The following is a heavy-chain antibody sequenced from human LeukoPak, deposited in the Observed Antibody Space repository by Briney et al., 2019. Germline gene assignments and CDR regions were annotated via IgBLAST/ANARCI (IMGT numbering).Heavy chain of an antibody. CDR3: ARVVVTIFGVNLYYYYGMDV. V-gene: IGHV1-69*13. Sequence: SVKVSCKASGGTFSSYAVSWVRQAPGQGLEWMGGIIPIFGTANYAQKFQGRVTITADESTSTAYMELRSLRSDDTAVYYCARVVVTIFGVNLYYYYGMDVWGQGTTVTVSS. J-gene: IGHJ6*02. CDR2: IIPIFGTA. D-gene: IGHD3-3*01. CDR1: GGTFSSYA.